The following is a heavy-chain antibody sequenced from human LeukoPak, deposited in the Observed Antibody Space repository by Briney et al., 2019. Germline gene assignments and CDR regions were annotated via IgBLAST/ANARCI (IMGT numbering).Heavy chain of an antibody. CDR3: ARASGSYYRDSLPDDY. Sequence: GASVKVSCKASGGTFSSYAISWVRQAPGQGLEWMGGIIPIFGTANYAQKFQGRVTITADKSTSTAYTELSSLRSEDTAVYYCARASGSYYRDSLPDDYWGQGTLVTVSS. D-gene: IGHD3-10*01. V-gene: IGHV1-69*06. CDR2: IIPIFGTA. J-gene: IGHJ4*02. CDR1: GGTFSSYA.